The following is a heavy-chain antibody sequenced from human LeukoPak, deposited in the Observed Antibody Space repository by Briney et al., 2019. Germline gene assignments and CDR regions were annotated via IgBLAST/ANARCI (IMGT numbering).Heavy chain of an antibody. Sequence: GGSLRLSCAAPGSTVSSNYMSWVRQAPGKGLEWVSVIYSGGSTYYADSVKGRFTISRDNSKNTLYLQMNSLRAEDTAVYYCAREGSSGRFFGYWGQGTLVTVSS. V-gene: IGHV3-53*01. D-gene: IGHD6-6*01. J-gene: IGHJ4*02. CDR3: AREGSSGRFFGY. CDR2: IYSGGST. CDR1: GSTVSSNY.